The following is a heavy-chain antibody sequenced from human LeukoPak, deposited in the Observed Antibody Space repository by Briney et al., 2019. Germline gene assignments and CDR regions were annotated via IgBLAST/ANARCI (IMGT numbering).Heavy chain of an antibody. CDR1: GGSIRSSYYY. Sequence: PSETLSLTCTVSGGSIRSSYYYWGWIRQPPGKGLEWIGSIYDSGSTYYNPSLKSRVTISVDMSKNQFSLKLSTVTATDTAVYYCARHSYYYDSSGYYYGGYYFDYWGQGTLVTVSS. J-gene: IGHJ4*02. V-gene: IGHV4-39*01. CDR3: ARHSYYYDSSGYYYGGYYFDY. D-gene: IGHD3-22*01. CDR2: IYDSGST.